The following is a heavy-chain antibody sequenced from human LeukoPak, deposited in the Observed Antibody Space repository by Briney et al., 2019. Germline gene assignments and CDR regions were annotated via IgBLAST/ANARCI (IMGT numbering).Heavy chain of an antibody. V-gene: IGHV1-2*02. CDR2: INPNSGGT. D-gene: IGHD2-15*01. CDR1: GYTFTGYY. CDR3: ARDRDCSGGSCYSFLGYYYYGMDV. J-gene: IGHJ6*02. Sequence: GASVKVSCKASGYTFTGYYMHWVRQAPGQGLEWMGWINPNSGGTNYVQKFQGRVTMTRDTSISTAYMELSRLRSDDTAVYYCARDRDCSGGSCYSFLGYYYYGMDVWGQGTTVTVSS.